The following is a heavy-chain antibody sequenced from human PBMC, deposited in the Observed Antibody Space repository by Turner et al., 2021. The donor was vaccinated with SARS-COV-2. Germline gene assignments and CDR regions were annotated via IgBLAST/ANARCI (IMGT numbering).Heavy chain of an antibody. V-gene: IGHV3-21*01. CDR1: GFTFSSYS. Sequence: EVQLVESGGGLVKPGGSLRLSCAASGFTFSSYSMNWVRQAQGKGLEWVSSISSSSSYIYYADSVKGRFTISRDNAKNSLYLQMNSLRAEDTAVYYCARARWHYYDSSGYYPDAFDIWGQGTMVTVSS. J-gene: IGHJ3*02. CDR2: ISSSSSYI. CDR3: ARARWHYYDSSGYYPDAFDI. D-gene: IGHD3-22*01.